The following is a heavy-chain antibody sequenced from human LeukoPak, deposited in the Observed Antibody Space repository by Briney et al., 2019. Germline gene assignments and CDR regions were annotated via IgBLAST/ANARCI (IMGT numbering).Heavy chain of an antibody. D-gene: IGHD3-16*02. V-gene: IGHV4-34*01. CDR1: GGSFSGYY. Sequence: PLETLSLTCAVYGGSFSGYYWSWIRQPPGKGLEWIGEINHSGSTNYNPSLKSRVTISVDTSKNQFSLKLSSVTAADTAVYYCARTVDDYVWGSYRQRGYFDYWGQGTLVTVSS. CDR3: ARTVDDYVWGSYRQRGYFDY. CDR2: INHSGST. J-gene: IGHJ4*02.